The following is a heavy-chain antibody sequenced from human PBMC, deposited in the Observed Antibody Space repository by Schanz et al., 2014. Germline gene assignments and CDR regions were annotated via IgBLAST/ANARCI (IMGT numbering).Heavy chain of an antibody. CDR1: GYSIGGYY. CDR3: AREGTVIRGLSGWFDP. Sequence: QEPLVQSGAEVKTPGDSVKVSCKASGYSIGGYYMHWVRQAPGVGPEWMGRINPNTGGTQYAQKFQGRVTMTTAKSISTVYMELSRLRSDDTAVYYCAREGTVIRGLSGWFDPWGQGTLVTVSS. J-gene: IGHJ5*02. D-gene: IGHD3-10*01. CDR2: INPNTGGT. V-gene: IGHV1-2*06.